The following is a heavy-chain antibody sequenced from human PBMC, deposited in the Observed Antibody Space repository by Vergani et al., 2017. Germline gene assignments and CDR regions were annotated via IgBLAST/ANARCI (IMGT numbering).Heavy chain of an antibody. CDR2: IIPILGIA. CDR3: ARGRDPPTHFDY. Sequence: QVQLVQSGAEVKKPGSSVKVSCKASGGTFSSYTISWVRQAPGPGLEWMGRIIPILGIANYAQKCQGRVTITADKSTSTAYMALSSLRSEDTAVYYCARGRDPPTHFDYWGQGTLVTVSS. V-gene: IGHV1-69*02. CDR1: GGTFSSYT. J-gene: IGHJ4*02.